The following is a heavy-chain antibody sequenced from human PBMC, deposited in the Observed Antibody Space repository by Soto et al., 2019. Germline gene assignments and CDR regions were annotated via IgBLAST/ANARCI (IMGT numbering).Heavy chain of an antibody. CDR1: GFTFSHYW. V-gene: IGHV3-7*01. Sequence: EVQLVESGGDLVQPGGSLRLSCAASGFTFSHYWMTWVRQAPGKGLEWVANIKKDGSQKNYVDSVKGRFTVSRDNAKNSLYLQMNSRRAEDTAMYYCARSGSEVDYWGQGILVIVSS. CDR2: IKKDGSQK. D-gene: IGHD3-10*01. CDR3: ARSGSEVDY. J-gene: IGHJ4*02.